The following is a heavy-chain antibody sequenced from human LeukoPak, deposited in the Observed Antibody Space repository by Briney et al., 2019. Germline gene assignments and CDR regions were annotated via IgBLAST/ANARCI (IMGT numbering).Heavy chain of an antibody. V-gene: IGHV3-48*01. CDR2: ISSSSSTI. J-gene: IGHJ6*02. CDR3: ARVSLYGMDV. Sequence: PGGSRRLSCAASGFTFSSYSMNWVRQAPGKGLEWVSYISSSSSTIYYADSVKGRFTISRDNAKNSLYLQMNSLRAEDTAVYYCARVSLYGMDVWGQGTTVTVSS. CDR1: GFTFSSYS.